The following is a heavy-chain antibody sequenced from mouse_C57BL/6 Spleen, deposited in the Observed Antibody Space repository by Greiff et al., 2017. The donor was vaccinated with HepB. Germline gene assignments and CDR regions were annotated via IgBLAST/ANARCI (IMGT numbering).Heavy chain of an antibody. CDR3: ARFITTVVAPYYYAMDY. V-gene: IGHV1-80*01. D-gene: IGHD1-1*01. Sequence: VQLQQSGAELVKPGASVKISCKASGYAFSSYWMNWVKQRPGKGLEWIGQIYPGDGDTNYNGKFKGKATLTADKYSSTAYMQLSSLTSEDSAVYFCARFITTVVAPYYYAMDYWGQGTSVTVSS. J-gene: IGHJ4*01. CDR1: GYAFSSYW. CDR2: IYPGDGDT.